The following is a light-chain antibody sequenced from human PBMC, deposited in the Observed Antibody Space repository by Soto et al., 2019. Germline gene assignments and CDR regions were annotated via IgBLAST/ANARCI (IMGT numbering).Light chain of an antibody. J-gene: IGKJ5*01. Sequence: IEVTHYPDTLSLFPGEGATLSCRARQNIXNYFAWYQVKPGQAPRILSDXSSSRATGIPAMFSGSGCGTDFTITIRSLEPEDVAVYYCQQRSYRPTFGQGTRLEI. V-gene: IGKV3-11*01. CDR3: QQRSYRPT. CDR1: QNIXNY. CDR2: XSS.